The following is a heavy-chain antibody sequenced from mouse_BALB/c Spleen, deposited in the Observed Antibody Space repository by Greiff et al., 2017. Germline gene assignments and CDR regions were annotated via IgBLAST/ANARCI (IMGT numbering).Heavy chain of an antibody. CDR3: ARADSPAGY. V-gene: IGHV5-17*02. CDR1: GFTFSSFG. J-gene: IGHJ4*01. CDR2: ISSGSSTI. Sequence: EVKLEESGGGLVQPGGSRKLSCAASGFTFSSFGMHWVRQAPEKGLEWVAYISSGSSTIYYADTVKGRFTISRDNPKNTLFLQMTSLRSEDTAMYYCARADSPAGYWGQGTSVTVSS.